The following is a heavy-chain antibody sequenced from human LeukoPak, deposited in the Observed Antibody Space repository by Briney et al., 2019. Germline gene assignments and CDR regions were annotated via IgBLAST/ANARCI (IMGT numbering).Heavy chain of an antibody. D-gene: IGHD5-18*01. CDR1: EFSVGSNY. V-gene: IGHV3-66*01. CDR2: IYSGGRT. J-gene: IGHJ4*02. Sequence: GGSLRLSCAASEFSVGSNYMTWVRQAPGKGLEWVSVIYSGGRTYYGDSVKGRFTFSRDNAKNSLYLQMNSLRDEDTAVYYCARGGSGCSYGKIDSWGQGILVTVSS. CDR3: ARGGSGCSYGKIDS.